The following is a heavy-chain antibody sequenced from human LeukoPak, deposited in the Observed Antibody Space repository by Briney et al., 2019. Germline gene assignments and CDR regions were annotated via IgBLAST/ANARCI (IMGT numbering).Heavy chain of an antibody. V-gene: IGHV3-7*01. CDR2: IKQDGSEK. J-gene: IGHJ5*02. D-gene: IGHD4-17*01. CDR3: ARLSDYGDDNNNCFDP. Sequence: GGSLRLSCAASGFTFSSYWMSWVRQAPGKGLEWVANIKQDGSEKYYVDSVKGRFTISRDDSKNTLYLQMNSLRPEDTAVYYCARLSDYGDDNNNCFDPWGQGALVTVSS. CDR1: GFTFSSYW.